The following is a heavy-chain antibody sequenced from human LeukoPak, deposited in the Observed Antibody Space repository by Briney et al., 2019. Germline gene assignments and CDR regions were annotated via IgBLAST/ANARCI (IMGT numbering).Heavy chain of an antibody. CDR3: ARANSGTYGGNDF. V-gene: IGHV4-34*01. J-gene: IGHJ4*02. CDR2: INHSGST. Sequence: SETLSLTCAVYGGSFSGYYWSWIRQPPGKGLEWIGEINHSGSTNYNPSLKSRVTISVDTSKNQFSLKLSSVTAADTAIYYCARANSGTYGGNDFWGQGTLVTVSS. D-gene: IGHD3-10*01. CDR1: GGSFSGYY.